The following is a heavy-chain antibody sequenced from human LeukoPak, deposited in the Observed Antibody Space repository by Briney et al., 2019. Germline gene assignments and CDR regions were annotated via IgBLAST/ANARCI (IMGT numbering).Heavy chain of an antibody. D-gene: IGHD5-18*01. CDR1: GYTFTSNY. CDR3: ARALPHRRLMDTTMEQHWFDP. J-gene: IGHJ5*02. Sequence: ASVKVSCKAFGYTFTSNYMHWVRQAPGQGLEWMGLINPSGGSTRYAQKFQGRVTMTRDMSTSTVYMELSSLRSEDTAVYYCARALPHRRLMDTTMEQHWFDPWGQGTLVTVSS. V-gene: IGHV1-46*01. CDR2: INPSGGST.